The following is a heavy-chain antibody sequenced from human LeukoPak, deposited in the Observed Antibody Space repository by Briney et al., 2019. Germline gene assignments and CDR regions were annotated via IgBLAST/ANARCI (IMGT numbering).Heavy chain of an antibody. CDR1: GYTFTGYY. CDR2: INPNSGGT. CDR3: ARGGAIFGVVTSLLSFDY. V-gene: IGHV1-2*02. J-gene: IGHJ4*02. Sequence: ASVKVSCKASGYTFTGYYMHWVRQAPAQGLEWMGWINPNSGGTNYAQKFQGRVTMTRDTSISTAYMELSRLRSDDTAVYYCARGGAIFGVVTSLLSFDYWGQGTLVTVSS. D-gene: IGHD3-3*01.